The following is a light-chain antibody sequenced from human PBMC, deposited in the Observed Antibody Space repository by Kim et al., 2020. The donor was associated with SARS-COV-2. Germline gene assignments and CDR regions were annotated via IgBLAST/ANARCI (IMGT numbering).Light chain of an antibody. CDR1: QSVREW. Sequence: SASVGDGVPITCRASQSVREWLAWYQQKPGKAPGLLIYKASNLEAGVPSRFSGSGSGTEFTLTIDSLRPEDFATYYCQQYSEYSYTFGQGTKLEI. CDR3: QQYSEYSYT. J-gene: IGKJ2*01. V-gene: IGKV1-5*03. CDR2: KAS.